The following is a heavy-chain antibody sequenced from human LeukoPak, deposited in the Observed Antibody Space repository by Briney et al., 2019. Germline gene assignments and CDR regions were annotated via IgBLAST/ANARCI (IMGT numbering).Heavy chain of an antibody. CDR2: ISSARRTI. CDR3: VREDSSGYA. D-gene: IGHD3-9*01. Sequence: GGSLRLSCAASGFTFRSYSMNWVRQAPGQGLEWISYISSARRTIYYADSVKGRFTISRDNANNSLFLQMNSLRVEDTAMYYCVREDSSGYAWGQGTLVTVSS. V-gene: IGHV3-48*01. CDR1: GFTFRSYS. J-gene: IGHJ5*02.